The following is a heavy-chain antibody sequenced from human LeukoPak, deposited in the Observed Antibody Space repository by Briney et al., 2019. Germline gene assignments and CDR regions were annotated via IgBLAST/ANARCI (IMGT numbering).Heavy chain of an antibody. Sequence: GGSLRLSCAASGITFDDYAMHWVRQAPGRGLEWVSGISWNSGSIGYADSVKGRFTISRDNAKNSLYLQMNSLRAEDTALYYCAKDRDYGSGIFDYWGQGTQVTVSS. CDR3: AKDRDYGSGIFDY. V-gene: IGHV3-9*01. D-gene: IGHD3-10*01. J-gene: IGHJ4*02. CDR1: GITFDDYA. CDR2: ISWNSGSI.